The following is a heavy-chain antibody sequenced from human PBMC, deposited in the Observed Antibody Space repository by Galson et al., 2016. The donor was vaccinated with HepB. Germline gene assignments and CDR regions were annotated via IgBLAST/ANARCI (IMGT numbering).Heavy chain of an antibody. J-gene: IGHJ4*02. D-gene: IGHD6-13*01. CDR3: ARDSPRSPAPRYLGD. CDR1: GGSIISTTHY. CDR2: IYHDGTI. Sequence: SETLSLTCIVSGGSIISTTHYLNWIRQPPGRGLEWIGNIYHDGTINSNPSLRGRVSMSIDTSGNQFSLRLTSVSAADTAVYYCARDSPRSPAPRYLGDWGQGALVIVST. V-gene: IGHV4-39*07.